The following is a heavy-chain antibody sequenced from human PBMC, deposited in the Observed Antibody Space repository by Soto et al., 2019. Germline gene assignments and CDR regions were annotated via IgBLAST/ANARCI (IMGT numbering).Heavy chain of an antibody. CDR1: GFTFSSYA. Sequence: QVQLVESGGGVDQHGRSLRLSCVASGFTFSSYAMHWVRQAPGKGLEWVAVISYDGINKYYADSVKGRFTISRDNSKNTLYLQMNSLRAEDTAVYYCARPALGSSGGYFDQWGQGTLVTVSS. CDR2: ISYDGINK. J-gene: IGHJ4*02. CDR3: ARPALGSSGGYFDQ. D-gene: IGHD2-15*01. V-gene: IGHV3-30-3*01.